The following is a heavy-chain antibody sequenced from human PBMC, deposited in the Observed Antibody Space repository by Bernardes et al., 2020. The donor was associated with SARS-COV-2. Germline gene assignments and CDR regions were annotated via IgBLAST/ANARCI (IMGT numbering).Heavy chain of an antibody. J-gene: IGHJ4*02. CDR1: GYTLTELS. V-gene: IGHV1-24*01. D-gene: IGHD3-9*01. CDR2: FDPEDGET. CDR3: SSLRFEDTAVYYCVRDPPADILTGPPDY. Sequence: ASVKVSCKVSGYTLTELSMHWVRQAPGKGLEWMGGFDPEDGETIYAQKFQGRVTMTEDTSTDTAYMELSSLRSEDTAYMELSSLRFEDTAVYYCVRDPPADILTGPPDYWGQGTLVTVSS.